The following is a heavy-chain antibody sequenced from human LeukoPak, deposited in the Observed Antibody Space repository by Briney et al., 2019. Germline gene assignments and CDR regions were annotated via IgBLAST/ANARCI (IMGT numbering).Heavy chain of an antibody. CDR2: ISYDGSNK. D-gene: IGHD4-17*01. V-gene: IGHV3-30*18. CDR3: AKDHGDYEGFDY. J-gene: IGHJ4*02. Sequence: PGGSLRLSCAASGFTFSSYGMHWVRQAPGKGLECVAVISYDGSNKYYADSVKGRFTISRDNSKNTLYLQMNSLRAEDTAVYYCAKDHGDYEGFDYWGQGTLVTVSS. CDR1: GFTFSSYG.